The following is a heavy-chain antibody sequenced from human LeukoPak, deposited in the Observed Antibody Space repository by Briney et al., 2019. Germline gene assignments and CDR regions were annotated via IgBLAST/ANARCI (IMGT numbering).Heavy chain of an antibody. V-gene: IGHV3-23*01. J-gene: IGHJ3*02. CDR3: AKEDRYYDYVWGSTDAFDI. D-gene: IGHD3-16*01. CDR1: GFTFSSYA. CDR2: ISGSGGST. Sequence: RTGGSLRLSCAASGFTFSSYAMSWVRQAPGKGLEWVSAISGSGGSTYYADSVKGRFTISRDNSKNMLYLQMNSLRAVDTAVYYCAKEDRYYDYVWGSTDAFDIWGQGTMVTVSS.